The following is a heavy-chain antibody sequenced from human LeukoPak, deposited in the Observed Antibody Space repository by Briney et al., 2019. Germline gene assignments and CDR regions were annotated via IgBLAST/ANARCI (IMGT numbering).Heavy chain of an antibody. Sequence: SSETLSLTCAVYGGSFSGYYWSWIRQPPGKGLEWIGEINHSGSTNYNPSLKSRVTISVDTSKNQFSLKLSSVTAADTAVYYCARGGYGDYGNWGQGTLVTVSS. V-gene: IGHV4-34*01. CDR2: INHSGST. D-gene: IGHD4-17*01. J-gene: IGHJ4*02. CDR1: GGSFSGYY. CDR3: ARGGYGDYGN.